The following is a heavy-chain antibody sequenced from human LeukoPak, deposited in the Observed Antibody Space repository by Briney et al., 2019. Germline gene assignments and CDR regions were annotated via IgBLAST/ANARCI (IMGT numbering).Heavy chain of an antibody. D-gene: IGHD3-10*01. CDR1: GFTFNDYG. J-gene: IGHJ6*03. V-gene: IGHV3-20*04. Sequence: RGSLRLSCAASGFTFNDYGMSWVRQAPGKGLEWVAGIYWNGGSTGYADSVKGRFTISRDNAKNSLYLQMHSLRAEDTALYYCATYYYGSGSRGYYYYYMDVWGKGTTVTVSS. CDR3: ATYYYGSGSRGYYYYYMDV. CDR2: IYWNGGST.